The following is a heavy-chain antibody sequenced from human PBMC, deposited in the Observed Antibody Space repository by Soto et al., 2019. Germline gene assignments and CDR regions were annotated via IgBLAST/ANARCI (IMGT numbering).Heavy chain of an antibody. D-gene: IGHD3-10*01. Sequence: PSETLSLTCTVSGGSISSYYWSWLRQPPGKGLGWIGYIYYSGSTNYNPSLKRRVTISVDTSKNQFSLKLSSVTAADSAVYYCARVMVRGVMSGWLDPWGQGTLVTVS. V-gene: IGHV4-59*01. CDR2: IYYSGST. J-gene: IGHJ5*02. CDR1: GGSISSYY. CDR3: ARVMVRGVMSGWLDP.